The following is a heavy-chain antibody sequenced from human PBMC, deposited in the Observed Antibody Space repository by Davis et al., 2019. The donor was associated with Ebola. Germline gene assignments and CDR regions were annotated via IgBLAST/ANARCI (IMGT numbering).Heavy chain of an antibody. CDR2: INPNSGGT. Sequence: ASVKVSCKASGYTFTGYYMHWVRQAPGQGLEWMGWINPNSGGTNYAQKFQGRVTMTRDTSISTAYMELSRLRSDDTAVYYCARGGGYCSGGSCYPANWFDPWGQGTQVTVSS. J-gene: IGHJ5*02. D-gene: IGHD2-15*01. CDR3: ARGGGYCSGGSCYPANWFDP. V-gene: IGHV1-2*02. CDR1: GYTFTGYY.